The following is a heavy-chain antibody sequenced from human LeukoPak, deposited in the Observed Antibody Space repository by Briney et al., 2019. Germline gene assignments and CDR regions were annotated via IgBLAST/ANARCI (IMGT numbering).Heavy chain of an antibody. D-gene: IGHD3-10*01. CDR3: AKGLDTMVRGGYYYYYGMDV. J-gene: IGHJ6*02. CDR2: ISGSGGST. CDR1: GFTFSSYA. Sequence: GGSLRLSCAASGFTFSSYAMSWVRQAPGKGLEWVSAISGSGGSTYYADSVKGRSTISRANSKNALYLQMNSLRAEDAAVYYCAKGLDTMVRGGYYYYYGMDVWGQGTTVTVSS. V-gene: IGHV3-23*01.